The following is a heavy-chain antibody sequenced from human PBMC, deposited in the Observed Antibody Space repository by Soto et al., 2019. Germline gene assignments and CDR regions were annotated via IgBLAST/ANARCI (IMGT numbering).Heavy chain of an antibody. J-gene: IGHJ4*02. CDR1: GFTVSNNY. D-gene: IGHD3-10*01. CDR2: IYSGGYT. V-gene: IGHV3-53*01. CDR3: AANPGGGGY. Sequence: EVQLVESGGGLIQPGGSLRLSCAVSGFTVSNNYMSWVRQAPGKGLEGVSVIYSGGYTAYGDSVKGRFTISRDNSKNTIYRQKNGVGADDPAVYYGAANPGGGGYWGQGTLVTVSS.